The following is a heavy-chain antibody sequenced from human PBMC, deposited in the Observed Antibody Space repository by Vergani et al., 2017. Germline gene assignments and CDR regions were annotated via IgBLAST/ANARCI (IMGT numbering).Heavy chain of an antibody. CDR2: IIPIFGTA. CDR1: GGTFSSYA. CDR3: ARVGXCSGGSCTGYWFDP. V-gene: IGHV1-69*13. D-gene: IGHD2-15*01. J-gene: IGHJ5*02. Sequence: QVQLVQSGAEVKKPGSSVKVSCKASGGTFSSYAISWVRQAPGQGLEWMGRIIPIFGTANYAQKFQGRVTITADESTSTAYMELSSLRSEDTAVYYCARVGXCSGGSCTGYWFDPWGQGTLVTVSS.